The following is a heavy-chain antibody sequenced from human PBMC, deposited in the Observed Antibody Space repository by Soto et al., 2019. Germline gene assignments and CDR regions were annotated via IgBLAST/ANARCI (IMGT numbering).Heavy chain of an antibody. V-gene: IGHV4-59*08. CDR1: GGSISSYY. Sequence: SETLSLTCTVSGGSISSYYWSWIRQPPGKGLEWIGYIYYSGSTNYNPSLKSRVTISVDTSKNQFSLKLSSVTAADTAVYYCARHVTGYYFFDYWGQGTLVTVSS. CDR3: ARHVTGYYFFDY. D-gene: IGHD3-22*01. CDR2: IYYSGST. J-gene: IGHJ4*02.